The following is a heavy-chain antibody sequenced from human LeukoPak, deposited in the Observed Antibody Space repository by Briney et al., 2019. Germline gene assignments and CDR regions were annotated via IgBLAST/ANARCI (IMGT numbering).Heavy chain of an antibody. Sequence: ASVKVSCMASGYTFTSYGISWVRQAPGQGLESMRWISAYNGNTNYAQKLQGRVTMTTDTSTSTAYMELRSLRSDDTAVHYCARQYCSSTSCYIYFDYWGQGTLVTVSS. CDR3: ARQYCSSTSCYIYFDY. CDR1: GYTFTSYG. D-gene: IGHD2-2*01. J-gene: IGHJ4*02. V-gene: IGHV1-18*01. CDR2: ISAYNGNT.